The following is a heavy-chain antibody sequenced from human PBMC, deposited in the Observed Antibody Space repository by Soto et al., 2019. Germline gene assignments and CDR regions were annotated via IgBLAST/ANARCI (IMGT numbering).Heavy chain of an antibody. J-gene: IGHJ4*02. D-gene: IGHD3-10*01. CDR3: ARGSKDSYPGSRIFDF. CDR2: INAGNGNT. CDR1: GYTFTSYA. V-gene: IGHV1-3*01. Sequence: QVQLVQSGAEVKKPGASVKVSCKASGYTFTSYAMHWVRQAPGQRLEWMGWINAGNGNTKYSQKFQGRVTITRDTSASTAYMELSSLRADDSAVYFCARGSKDSYPGSRIFDFWGRGTLVTVSS.